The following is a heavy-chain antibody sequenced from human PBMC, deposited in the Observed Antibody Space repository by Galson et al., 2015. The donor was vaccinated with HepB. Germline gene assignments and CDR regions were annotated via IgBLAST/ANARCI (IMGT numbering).Heavy chain of an antibody. V-gene: IGHV1-2*04. J-gene: IGHJ4*02. D-gene: IGHD5-24*01. CDR1: GYTFTGYY. Sequence: SVKVSCKASGYTFTGYYMHWVRQAPGQGLEWMGWINPNSGGTNYAQKFQGWVTMTRDTSISTAYMELSRLRSDDTAVYYCARDRGRDGYNYPADYWGQGTLVTVSS. CDR3: ARDRGRDGYNYPADY. CDR2: INPNSGGT.